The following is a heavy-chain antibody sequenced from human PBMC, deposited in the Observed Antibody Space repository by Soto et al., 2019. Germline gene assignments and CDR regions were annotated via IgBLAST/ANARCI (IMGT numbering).Heavy chain of an antibody. CDR2: IYYSGST. D-gene: IGHD1-1*01. CDR3: ARGTRPGTTRWFAP. J-gene: IGHJ5*02. V-gene: IGHV4-59*01. Sequence: SETRSLTCTVSGGSISSYYWSWIRQPPGKGLEWSGYIYYSGSTNYHPSLKRRVTVSVDTSTNQFSLKLRSVTAADTAVYQCARGTRPGTTRWFAPWGQGTLVTVS. CDR1: GGSISSYY.